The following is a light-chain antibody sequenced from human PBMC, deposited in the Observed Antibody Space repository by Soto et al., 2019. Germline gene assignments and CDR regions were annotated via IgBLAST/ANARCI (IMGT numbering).Light chain of an antibody. J-gene: IGKJ4*01. CDR2: GTS. Sequence: EVVMTQSPATLSVSPGERATLSCRASQSVSSSFLAWYQQKPGQAPRLLIYGTSSRATGIPDRFSGSGSGTDFTLTISGLEPEDFAVYSCQQYGSSPTFGGGTKVDIK. CDR1: QSVSSSF. V-gene: IGKV3-20*01. CDR3: QQYGSSPT.